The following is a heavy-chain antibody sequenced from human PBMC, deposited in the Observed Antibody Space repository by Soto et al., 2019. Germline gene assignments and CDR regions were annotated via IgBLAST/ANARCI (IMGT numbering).Heavy chain of an antibody. CDR1: GFTVSSYA. Sequence: EVQLLESGGGLVQPGGSLRLSCAASGFTVSSYAMSWVRQAPGKGLEWVSVISGSGSTYSADSVKGRFTISRDSSKNTVYLQINSQRAEETAVYYCAKALRFTFTTGYYMDVWGRGTTVTVSS. J-gene: IGHJ6*03. D-gene: IGHD3-16*01. CDR2: ISGSGST. CDR3: AKALRFTFTTGYYMDV. V-gene: IGHV3-23*01.